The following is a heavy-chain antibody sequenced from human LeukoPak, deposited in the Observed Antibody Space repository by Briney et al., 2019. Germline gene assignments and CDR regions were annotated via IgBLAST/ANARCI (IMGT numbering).Heavy chain of an antibody. D-gene: IGHD3-22*01. CDR3: ARDYYYDSSGYTVHAFDI. CDR1: GYTLTELS. CDR2: FDPEDGET. J-gene: IGHJ3*02. Sequence: AASVKVSCKVSGYTLTELSMHWVRQAPGKGLEWMGGFDPEDGETIYAQKFQGRVTMTRDTSTSTVYMELSSLRSEDTAVYYCARDYYYDSSGYTVHAFDIWGQGTMVTVSS. V-gene: IGHV1-24*01.